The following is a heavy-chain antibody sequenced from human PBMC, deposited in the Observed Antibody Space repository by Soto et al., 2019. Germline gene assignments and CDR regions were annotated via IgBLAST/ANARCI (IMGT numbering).Heavy chain of an antibody. D-gene: IGHD4-17*01. CDR3: AREPWALRWRPVDY. J-gene: IGHJ4*02. V-gene: IGHV4-30-4*01. Sequence: QVQLQESGPGLVKPSQTLSLTCTVSGGSISSGDYYWSWIRQPPGKGLEWIGYLYYSGSTYYNPYLKSRITISVDTSKNQFSLKLSSVTAADTAVYYCAREPWALRWRPVDYWGQGTLVTVSS. CDR1: GGSISSGDYY. CDR2: LYYSGST.